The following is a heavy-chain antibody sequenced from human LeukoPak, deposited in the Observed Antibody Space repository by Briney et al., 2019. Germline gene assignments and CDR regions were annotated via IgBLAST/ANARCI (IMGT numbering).Heavy chain of an antibody. CDR1: GGTFSSYA. J-gene: IGHJ3*02. Sequence: SVKVSCKASGGTFSSYAISWVRQAPGQGLEWMGGIIPIFGTANYAQKFQGRVTITTDESTSTAYMELSSLRSEDTAVYYCARVIWDSGSYHDAFDIWGQGTMVTVSS. CDR2: IIPIFGTA. CDR3: ARVIWDSGSYHDAFDI. D-gene: IGHD1-26*01. V-gene: IGHV1-69*05.